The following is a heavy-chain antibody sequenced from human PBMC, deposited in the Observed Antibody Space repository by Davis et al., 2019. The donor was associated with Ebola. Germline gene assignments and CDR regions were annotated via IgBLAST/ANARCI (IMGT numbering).Heavy chain of an antibody. CDR1: GFTFSAYS. CDR3: ARGPGIAAAGTRFSYYYGMDV. D-gene: IGHD6-13*01. CDR2: ITTSSSYT. V-gene: IGHV3-21*01. Sequence: GESLKISCAASGFTFSAYSMNWVRQAPGKGLEWVSSITTSSSYTNYADSVKGRFTISRDNAKNSLYLQMNSLRAEDTAVYYCARGPGIAAAGTRFSYYYGMDVWGQGTTVTVSS. J-gene: IGHJ6*02.